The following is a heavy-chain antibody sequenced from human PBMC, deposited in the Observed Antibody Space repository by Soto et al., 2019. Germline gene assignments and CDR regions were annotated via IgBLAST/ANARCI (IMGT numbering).Heavy chain of an antibody. J-gene: IGHJ4*02. CDR3: ARDVGKDYVWGSYRFGY. CDR1: GSTFTSYA. Sequence: ASVKVSCKASGSTFTSYAMHWVRQAPGQRLEWMGWINAGDGNTNYAQKFQGRVTMTRDTSTSTAYMELSRLRSDDTAVYYCARDVGKDYVWGSYRFGYWGQGTLVTVSS. D-gene: IGHD3-16*02. CDR2: INAGDGNT. V-gene: IGHV1-3*01.